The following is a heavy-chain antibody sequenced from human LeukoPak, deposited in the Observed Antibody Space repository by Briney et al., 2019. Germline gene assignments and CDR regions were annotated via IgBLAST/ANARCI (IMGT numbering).Heavy chain of an antibody. Sequence: SETLSLTCTVSGGSISSYYWSWIRQPPGKGLEWIGYIYYSGSTNYNPSLKSRVTISVDTSKNQFSLKLSSVTAADTAVYYCAGAGDGYNLFSYWGQGTLVTVSS. CDR2: IYYSGST. J-gene: IGHJ4*02. V-gene: IGHV4-59*01. D-gene: IGHD5-24*01. CDR1: GGSISSYY. CDR3: AGAGDGYNLFSY.